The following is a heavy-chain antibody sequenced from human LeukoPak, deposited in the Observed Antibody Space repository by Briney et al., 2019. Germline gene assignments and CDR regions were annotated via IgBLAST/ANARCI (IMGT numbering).Heavy chain of an antibody. CDR3: ARSRYNLDY. Sequence: GGSLRLSFAASGFTFRSNDMPWFRQAQGKGPEWVAIIRYDGSNENYADSVKGRFTISRDNSKKTLYLQMNSLRAEDTAVYYCARSRYNLDYWGQGTLVTVSS. V-gene: IGHV3-33*01. CDR1: GFTFRSND. J-gene: IGHJ4*02. CDR2: IRYDGSNE. D-gene: IGHD5-24*01.